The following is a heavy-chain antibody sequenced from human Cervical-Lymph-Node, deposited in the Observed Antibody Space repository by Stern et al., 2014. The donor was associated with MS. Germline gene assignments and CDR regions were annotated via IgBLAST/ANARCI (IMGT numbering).Heavy chain of an antibody. Sequence: QVQLVESGGGVVQPGSSLRLTCTVSGFTFSSYGMHWVRQAPGKGLEWVSVISYDGSDTYYAESVKGRFTISRDNTKNTLYLEMRRLRREDTAVYYCVKRGITEVRGVRLGDYWGPGTLVIVSS. CDR1: GFTFSSYG. V-gene: IGHV3-30*18. CDR3: VKRGITEVRGVRLGDY. CDR2: ISYDGSDT. J-gene: IGHJ4*02. D-gene: IGHD3-10*01.